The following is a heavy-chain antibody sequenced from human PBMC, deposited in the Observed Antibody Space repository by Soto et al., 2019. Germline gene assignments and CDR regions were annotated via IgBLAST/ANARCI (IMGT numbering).Heavy chain of an antibody. CDR3: ATSTGAPGNY. D-gene: IGHD1-26*01. V-gene: IGHV3-48*01. CDR2: ISSSSSTI. J-gene: IGHJ4*02. Sequence: PGGSLRLSCAASGFTFSSYSMNWVRQAPGKGLEWVSYISSSSSTIYYADSVKGRFTISRDNAKNSLYLQMNSLRAEDAAVYYCATSTGAPGNYWGQGTFVTVSS. CDR1: GFTFSSYS.